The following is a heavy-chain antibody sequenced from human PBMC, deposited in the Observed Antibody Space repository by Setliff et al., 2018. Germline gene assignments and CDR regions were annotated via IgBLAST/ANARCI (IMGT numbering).Heavy chain of an antibody. V-gene: IGHV1-69*05. CDR1: GDSFSNYA. CDR3: AREGVDTRSSTDYRYYMDV. CDR2: TIPLFGTT. Sequence: SVKVSCKASGDSFSNYAISWVRQAPGQGLEWMGGTIPLFGTTDYAQKFHGRVTIITDESTSTAYMELSRLTSDDTAVYYCAREGVDTRSSTDYRYYMDVWGKGTTVTVSS. D-gene: IGHD2-15*01. J-gene: IGHJ6*03.